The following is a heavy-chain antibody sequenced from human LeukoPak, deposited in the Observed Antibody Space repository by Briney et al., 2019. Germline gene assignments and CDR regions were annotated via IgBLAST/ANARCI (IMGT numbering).Heavy chain of an antibody. Sequence: ASVKVSCKASGYTFTSYDINWVRQATGQGLEWMGWMNPNSGNTGYAQKFQGRVTMTRNTSISTAYMELSSLRSEDTAVYYCARGNQPNYDFWSGYYYYYYVWTSGAKGPRSPSP. CDR3: ARGNQPNYDFWSGYYYYYYVWTS. V-gene: IGHV1-8*01. J-gene: IGHJ6*02. D-gene: IGHD3-3*01. CDR2: MNPNSGNT. CDR1: GYTFTSYD.